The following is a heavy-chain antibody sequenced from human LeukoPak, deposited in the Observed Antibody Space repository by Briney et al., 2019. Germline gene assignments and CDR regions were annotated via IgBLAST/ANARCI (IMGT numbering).Heavy chain of an antibody. V-gene: IGHV3-48*01. CDR1: GFTFSSYS. CDR3: ARDRVVRGVFDY. Sequence: GGSLRLSCAASGFTFSSYSKNWVRQAPGKGLEWVSYISSSSSIIYYADSVKGRFTISRDNAKNSLYLQMNSLRAEDTAVYYCARDRVVRGVFDYWGQGTLVTVSS. CDR2: ISSSSSII. J-gene: IGHJ4*02. D-gene: IGHD3-10*01.